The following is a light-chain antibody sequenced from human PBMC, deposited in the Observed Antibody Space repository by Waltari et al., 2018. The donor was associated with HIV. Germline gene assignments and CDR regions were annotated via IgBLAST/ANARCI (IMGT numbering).Light chain of an antibody. J-gene: IGLJ2*01. CDR3: SSFANRDGFYVR. Sequence: QSALTQPPSASGYPGQSVTLSCTGTNSDIGTYDYVSWYQQHPGKAPKLVISEVTKPPAGVYDRCPGSKSSNTAVRTVSGLQAEDEADYYCSSFANRDGFYVRFGGGTRLTVL. CDR2: EVT. V-gene: IGLV2-8*01. CDR1: NSDIGTYDY.